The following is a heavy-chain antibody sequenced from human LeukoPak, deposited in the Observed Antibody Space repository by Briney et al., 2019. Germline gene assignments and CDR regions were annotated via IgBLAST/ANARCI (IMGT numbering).Heavy chain of an antibody. V-gene: IGHV3-21*01. Sequence: GGSLRLSCQASGFTFRNNGMNWVRQAPGKGLEWVSSISSSSSYIYYADSVKGRFTISRDNAKNSLYLQMNSLRAEDTAVYYCARDNRYFDPSIYYYNGMDVWGQGTTVTVS. CDR2: ISSSSSYI. J-gene: IGHJ6*02. D-gene: IGHD3-9*01. CDR1: GFTFRNNG. CDR3: ARDNRYFDPSIYYYNGMDV.